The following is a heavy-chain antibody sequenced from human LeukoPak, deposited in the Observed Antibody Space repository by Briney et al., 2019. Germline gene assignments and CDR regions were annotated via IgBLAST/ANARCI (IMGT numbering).Heavy chain of an antibody. CDR1: GGSFSGYY. CDR3: ARGELRYFDWLLRGTYFDY. J-gene: IGHJ4*02. D-gene: IGHD3-9*01. V-gene: IGHV4-34*01. CDR2: INHSGST. Sequence: KPTETLPLTCAVYGGSFSGYYWSWIRQPPGKGLEWIGEINHSGSTNYNPSLKSRVTISVDTSKNQFSLKLSSVTAADTAVYYCARGELRYFDWLLRGTYFDYWGQGTLVTVSS.